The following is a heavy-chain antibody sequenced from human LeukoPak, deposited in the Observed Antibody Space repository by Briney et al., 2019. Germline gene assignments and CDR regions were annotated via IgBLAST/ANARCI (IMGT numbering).Heavy chain of an antibody. CDR3: ARGRSIAVAGTGQYYFDY. CDR2: IYYSGST. J-gene: IGHJ4*02. V-gene: IGHV4-59*12. D-gene: IGHD6-19*01. Sequence: SETLSLTCTVSGGSISSYYWSWIRQPPGKGLEWIGYIYYSGSTNYNPSLKSRVTISVDTSKNQFSLKLSSVTAADTAVYYCARGRSIAVAGTGQYYFDYWGQGTLVTVSS. CDR1: GGSISSYY.